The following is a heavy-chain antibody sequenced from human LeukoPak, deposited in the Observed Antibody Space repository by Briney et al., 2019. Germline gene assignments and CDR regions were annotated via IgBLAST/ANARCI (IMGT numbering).Heavy chain of an antibody. D-gene: IGHD3-16*02. V-gene: IGHV4-31*03. CDR3: ARASDMITFGGVIVPL. Sequence: SQTLSLTCTVSGGSISSGGYYWSWIRQHPGKGLEWIIYIYYSGSTYYNPSLKSRVTISVDTSKNQFSLKLSSVTAADTAVYYCARASDMITFGGVIVPLWGQGTLVTVSS. CDR1: GGSISSGGYY. J-gene: IGHJ4*02. CDR2: IYYSGST.